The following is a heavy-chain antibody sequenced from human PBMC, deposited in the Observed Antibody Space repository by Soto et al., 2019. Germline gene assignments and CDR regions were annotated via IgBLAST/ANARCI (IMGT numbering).Heavy chain of an antibody. CDR2: INPNSGGT. CDR1: GYTFSGFY. Sequence: ASVKVSCKASGYTFSGFYMHWVRQAPGQGLEWMGWINPNSGGTKSAEKLQGRVTMTRDTSISTAYMELSRLTSDDTAVYYCASAAVTGTAGLDFWGQGTQVTVSS. CDR3: ASAAVTGTAGLDF. V-gene: IGHV1-2*02. D-gene: IGHD6-19*01. J-gene: IGHJ4*02.